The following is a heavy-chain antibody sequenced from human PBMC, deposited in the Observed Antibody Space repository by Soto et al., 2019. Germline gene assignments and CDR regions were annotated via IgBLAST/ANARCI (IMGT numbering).Heavy chain of an antibody. V-gene: IGHV3-53*01. CDR2: LYDVDGT. D-gene: IGHD1-1*01. CDR1: GLTVSGKKY. J-gene: IGHJ3*01. Sequence: PGGSLRLSCAAFGLTVSGKKYVTWVRQAPGKGLEWVSALYDVDGTYYADSVKGRFTTSRDGSKTTVYLQMNGLRPDDTAVYYCASWHEREHAYDVWGQGTTVTVSS. CDR3: ASWHEREHAYDV.